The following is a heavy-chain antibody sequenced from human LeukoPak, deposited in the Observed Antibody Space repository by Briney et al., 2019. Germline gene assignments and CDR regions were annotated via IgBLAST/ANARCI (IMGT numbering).Heavy chain of an antibody. J-gene: IGHJ4*02. D-gene: IGHD3-10*01. CDR1: GFTFSSYA. CDR3: AKSRISTMVRGVGGLIDY. CDR2: ISGSGGST. Sequence: PGGSLRLSSAASGFTFSSYAMSWVRQAPGKGLEWVSAISGSGGSTYYADSVKGRFTISRDNSKNTLYLQMNSLRAEDTAVYYCAKSRISTMVRGVGGLIDYWGQGTLVTVSS. V-gene: IGHV3-23*01.